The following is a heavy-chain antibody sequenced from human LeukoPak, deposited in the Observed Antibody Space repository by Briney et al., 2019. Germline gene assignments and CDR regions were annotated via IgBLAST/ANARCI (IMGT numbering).Heavy chain of an antibody. CDR1: GYTFTGYY. CDR3: ATRGALRYFDWLLSGYFDY. J-gene: IGHJ4*02. V-gene: IGHV1-2*02. Sequence: ASVKVSCKASGYTFTGYYMHWVRQAPGQGLEWMGWINPNSGGTNYAQKFQGRVTMTRDTSISTAYMELSRLRSDDTAVYYCATRGALRYFDWLLSGYFDYWGQGTLVTVSS. D-gene: IGHD3-9*01. CDR2: INPNSGGT.